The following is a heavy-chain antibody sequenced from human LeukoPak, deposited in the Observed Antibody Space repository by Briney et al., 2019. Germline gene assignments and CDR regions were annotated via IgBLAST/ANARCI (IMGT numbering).Heavy chain of an antibody. V-gene: IGHV3-30*02. CDR1: GFTFSSYG. CDR2: IRYDGSNK. Sequence: GGSLRLSCAASGFTFSSYGMHWVRQAPGKGLEWVAFIRYDGSNKYYADSVKGRFTISRDNSKNTLYLQMNSLRAEYTAVYYCASRGTAYCGGDCADWYWGQGVLVTAAS. J-gene: IGHJ4*02. CDR3: ASRGTAYCGGDCADWY. D-gene: IGHD2-21*02.